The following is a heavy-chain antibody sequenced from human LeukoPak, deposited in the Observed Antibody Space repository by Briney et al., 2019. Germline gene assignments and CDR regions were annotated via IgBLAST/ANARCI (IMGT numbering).Heavy chain of an antibody. J-gene: IGHJ4*02. CDR3: AGSIAAAGSFDY. D-gene: IGHD6-13*01. CDR2: TYYRSRWYN. CDR1: GDSVSDNSAA. V-gene: IGHV6-1*01. Sequence: SQTLSLTCAISGDSVSDNSAAWNWIRQSPSRGLEWLGRTYYRSRWYNDYAVSVKSRISINPDTSKNQFSLQLNSVAPEDTAVYYCAGSIAAAGSFDYWGQGTLVTVSS.